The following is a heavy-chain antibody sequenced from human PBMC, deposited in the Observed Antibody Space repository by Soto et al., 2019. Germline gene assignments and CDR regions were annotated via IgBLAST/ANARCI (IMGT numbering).Heavy chain of an antibody. Sequence: PSETLSLTCAVSGGSISSSNWWSWVRQPPWKGLEWIGEIYHSGSTNYNPSLKSRVTISVDKSKNQFSLKLSSVTAADTAVYYCARGGVYDSSGYLSSHYGMDVWGQGTTVTVSS. CDR3: ARGGVYDSSGYLSSHYGMDV. CDR1: GGSISSSNW. V-gene: IGHV4-4*02. D-gene: IGHD3-22*01. J-gene: IGHJ6*02. CDR2: IYHSGST.